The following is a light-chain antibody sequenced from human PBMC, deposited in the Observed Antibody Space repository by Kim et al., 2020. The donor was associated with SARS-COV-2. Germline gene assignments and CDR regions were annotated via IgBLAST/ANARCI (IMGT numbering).Light chain of an antibody. CDR1: QDLSNY. J-gene: IGKJ4*01. Sequence: DIQMTQSPSSLSASVGDRVTLTCRASQDLSNYLVWFQQKPGKAPKSLIYAASSLQRGVPSRFSGSGSGTDFTLIISNLQPEDFATYYCQQYFGYPFTFGGGTKLEI. CDR3: QQYFGYPFT. CDR2: AAS. V-gene: IGKV1-16*01.